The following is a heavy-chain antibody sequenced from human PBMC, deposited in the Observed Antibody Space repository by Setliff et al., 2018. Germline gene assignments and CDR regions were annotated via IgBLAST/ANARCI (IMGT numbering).Heavy chain of an antibody. CDR1: GASINSGTYY. J-gene: IGHJ4*02. CDR3: ARLPNYVWGSPVDY. Sequence: SETLSLTCTVSGASINSGTYYWAWIRQPPGKGLEWIGRIHYSGTTFYNPSLKSRVTISVDTSKNQFSLILSSVTAADTAVYYCARLPNYVWGSPVDYWGQGTLVTVSS. D-gene: IGHD3-16*01. CDR2: IHYSGTT. V-gene: IGHV4-39*01.